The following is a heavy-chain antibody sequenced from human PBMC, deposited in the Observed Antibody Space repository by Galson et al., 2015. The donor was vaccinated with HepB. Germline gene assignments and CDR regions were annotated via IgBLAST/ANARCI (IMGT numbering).Heavy chain of an antibody. CDR2: ISSSSSTI. V-gene: IGHV3-48*01. Sequence: SLRLSCAASGFTFSSHSMNWVRQAPGKGLEWVSYISSSSSTIYYADSVKGRFTISRDNAKNSLYLQMNSLRAEDTAVYYCARALKRPTSVGYYFDYWGQGTLVTVSS. CDR3: ARALKRPTSVGYYFDY. D-gene: IGHD3-16*01. CDR1: GFTFSSHS. J-gene: IGHJ4*02.